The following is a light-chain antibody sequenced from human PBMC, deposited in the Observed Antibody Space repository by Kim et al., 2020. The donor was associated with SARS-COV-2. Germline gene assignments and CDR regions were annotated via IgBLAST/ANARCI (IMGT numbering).Light chain of an antibody. V-gene: IGLV2-11*01. CDR1: SNNIGFYNY. J-gene: IGLJ2*01. Sequence: PGQSVTISCSGASNNIGFYNYVAWYQHHPGRAPKLIIYDVTKRPSGVPDRFSGSKSGNTASLTVSGLQSEDEADYYCCSYAGDYVIFGGGTQLTVL. CDR2: DVT. CDR3: CSYAGDYVI.